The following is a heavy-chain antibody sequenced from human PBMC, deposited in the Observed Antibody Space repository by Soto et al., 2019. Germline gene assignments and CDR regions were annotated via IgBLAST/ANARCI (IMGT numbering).Heavy chain of an antibody. CDR2: IYHSGST. J-gene: IGHJ6*02. D-gene: IGHD1-26*01. CDR1: GGSISSSNW. V-gene: IGHV4-4*02. Sequence: QVQLQESGPGLVKPSGTLSLTCAVSGGSISSSNWWSWVRQPPGKGLEWIGEIYHSGSTNYNPSHTSRVSISVDMSKNQFYQKLSSVSAADTAVYYCARVSGSDYDGMDVWGQGTTVTVSS. CDR3: ARVSGSDYDGMDV.